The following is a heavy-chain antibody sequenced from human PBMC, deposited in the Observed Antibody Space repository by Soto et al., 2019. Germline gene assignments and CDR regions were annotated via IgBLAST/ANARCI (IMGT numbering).Heavy chain of an antibody. Sequence: EVQLLESGGGLARPGGSLRLSCAASGFIFSDYAMTWIRQAPGKGLEWVATISASGGSIEYTDSFKGRFTISRDNSKKTVYLQINGLTADYTAVHYCAKVARGLGSFDLWVRGTLVTVS. CDR1: GFIFSDYA. V-gene: IGHV3-23*01. J-gene: IGHJ2*01. CDR3: AKVARGLGSFDL. D-gene: IGHD3-16*01. CDR2: ISASGGSI.